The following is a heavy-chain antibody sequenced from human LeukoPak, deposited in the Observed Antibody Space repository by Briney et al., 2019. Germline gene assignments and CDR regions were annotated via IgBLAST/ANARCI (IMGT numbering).Heavy chain of an antibody. Sequence: ASVKVSCKASGCTFTSYGISWVRQAPGQGLEWMGWISAYNGNTNYAQKLQGRVTMTTDTSTSTAYMELRSLRSDDTAVYYCARDLYYYDSSGYYYFWGQGTLVTVSS. D-gene: IGHD3-22*01. CDR2: ISAYNGNT. V-gene: IGHV1-18*01. J-gene: IGHJ4*02. CDR3: ARDLYYYDSSGYYYF. CDR1: GCTFTSYG.